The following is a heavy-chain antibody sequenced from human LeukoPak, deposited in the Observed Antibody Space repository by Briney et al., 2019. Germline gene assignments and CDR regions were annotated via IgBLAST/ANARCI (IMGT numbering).Heavy chain of an antibody. D-gene: IGHD3-10*01. J-gene: IGHJ4*02. Sequence: PGGSLRLSCAASGLTFTYYAMHWVRQGPGKGLEWVAVDGNNKYYADSVKGRFTISRDNSKSTLYLQLNSLRPEDTAVYYCASGDYFGSGSPGYYFDYWGQGTLVTVSS. CDR2: DGNNK. CDR1: GLTFTYYA. CDR3: ASGDYFGSGSPGYYFDY. V-gene: IGHV3-30-3*01.